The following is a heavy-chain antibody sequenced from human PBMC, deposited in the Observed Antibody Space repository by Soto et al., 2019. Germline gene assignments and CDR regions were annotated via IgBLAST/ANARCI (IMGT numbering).Heavy chain of an antibody. D-gene: IGHD5-12*01. V-gene: IGHV3-23*01. CDR3: ARNPLKWLRLLGWFDP. CDR2: ISGSGGST. CDR1: GFTFSNYA. Sequence: GGSLRLSCEASGFTFSNYAMSWVRQAPGKGLEWVSGISGSGGSTYYADSVKGRFTISRDNSKNTLSLQMNSLRAEDTAVYYCARNPLKWLRLLGWFDPWGQGTLVTVSS. J-gene: IGHJ5*02.